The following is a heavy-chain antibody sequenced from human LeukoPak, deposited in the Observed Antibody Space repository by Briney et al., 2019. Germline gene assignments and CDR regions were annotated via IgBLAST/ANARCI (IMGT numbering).Heavy chain of an antibody. J-gene: IGHJ3*01. V-gene: IGHV3-48*01. CDR3: ARAYNDNRGYYPSAFGG. Sequence: GGSLRLSCAASGFTFSSYSMNWVRQAPGKGPEWVSYISSSSSTLYYADSVKGRFIVSRDNAKNTPYLQMTSLRPQAPAVSFCARAYNDNRGYYPSAFGGWGPGTMVT. CDR1: GFTFSSYS. D-gene: IGHD3-22*01. CDR2: ISSSSSTL.